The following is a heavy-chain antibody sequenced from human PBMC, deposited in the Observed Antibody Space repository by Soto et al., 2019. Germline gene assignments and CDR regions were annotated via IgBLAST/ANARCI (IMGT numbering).Heavy chain of an antibody. CDR2: IWYDGSNK. J-gene: IGHJ5*02. CDR1: GFTFSSYG. D-gene: IGHD5-12*01. CDR3: ARGPTFPYDLNWFDP. V-gene: IGHV3-33*01. Sequence: HPGGSLRLSCAASGFTFSSYGMHWVRQAPGKGLEWVAVIWYDGSNKYYADSVKGRFTISRDNSKNTLYLQMNSLRAEDTDVYYCARGPTFPYDLNWFDPWGQGTLVTVSS.